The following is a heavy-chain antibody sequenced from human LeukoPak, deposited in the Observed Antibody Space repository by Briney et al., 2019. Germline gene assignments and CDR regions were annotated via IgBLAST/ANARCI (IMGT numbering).Heavy chain of an antibody. J-gene: IGHJ5*02. CDR3: ARAVFLQPLRSGRGVNGFDP. CDR2: IYYSGST. D-gene: IGHD3-10*01. CDR1: GGSFSGYY. Sequence: SETLSLTCAVYGGSFSGYYWSWIRQPPGKGLEWIGYIYYSGSTNYNPSLKSRVTISVDTSKNQFSLKLSSVTAADTAVYYCARAVFLQPLRSGRGVNGFDPWGQGTLVTVSS. V-gene: IGHV4-59*01.